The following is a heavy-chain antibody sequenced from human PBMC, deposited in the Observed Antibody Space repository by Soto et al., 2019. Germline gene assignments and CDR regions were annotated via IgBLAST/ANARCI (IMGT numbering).Heavy chain of an antibody. J-gene: IGHJ6*02. V-gene: IGHV3-7*05. CDR1: GFSFSNYW. CDR3: ARDPYNHGDYGYGMDV. CDR2: INQDGSGK. Sequence: EVQLVESGGGLVQPGGSLSLSCVVSGFSFSNYWMSWVRQAPGKGLEWVANINQDGSGKVYVDSVKGRFTISRDNAENSLSLQMNSLRAEDAAVYYCARDPYNHGDYGYGMDVWGQGTTVTVSS. D-gene: IGHD3-10*01.